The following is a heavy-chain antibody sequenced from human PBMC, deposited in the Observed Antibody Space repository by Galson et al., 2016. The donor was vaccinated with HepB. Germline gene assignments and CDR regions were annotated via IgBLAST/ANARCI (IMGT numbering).Heavy chain of an antibody. V-gene: IGHV3-33*01. CDR3: ARASDDRDSYRYYSSH. CDR2: IWYDGNNE. CDR1: GFIFSDSG. J-gene: IGHJ4*02. D-gene: IGHD3-10*01. Sequence: SLRLSCAASGFIFSDSGMSWVRQAPGKGLEWIAVIWYDGNNEYYADSVKGRFTISRDNSKNMLYLQMNDLGVEDTAVYYCARASDDRDSYRYYSSHWGQGTLVAVSS.